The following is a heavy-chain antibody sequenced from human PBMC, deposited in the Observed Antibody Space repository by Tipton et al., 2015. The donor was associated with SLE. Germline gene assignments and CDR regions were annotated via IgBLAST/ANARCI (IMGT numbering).Heavy chain of an antibody. J-gene: IGHJ4*02. CDR3: AKDIRFSCSSTSCLLDY. CDR1: GGTFSSYA. D-gene: IGHD2-2*01. CDR2: ISAYNGNT. V-gene: IGHV1-18*01. Sequence: QVQLVQSGAEVKKPGSSVKVSCKASGGTFSSYAISWVRQAPGQGLEWMGWISAYNGNTNYAQKLQGRVTMTTDTSTSTAYMELRGLRSDDTAVYYCAKDIRFSCSSTSCLLDYWGQGTLVTASS.